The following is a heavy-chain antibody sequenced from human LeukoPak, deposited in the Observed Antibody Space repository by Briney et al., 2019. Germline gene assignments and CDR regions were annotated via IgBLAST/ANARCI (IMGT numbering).Heavy chain of an antibody. CDR2: INIDGSIT. V-gene: IGHV3-74*01. J-gene: IGHJ3*02. Sequence: GGSLRLSCAASGFTFSNYWMHWVRQAPGKGLVWVSHINIDGSITAYADSVKGRFTISRDNAKNTLYLQMNSLRAEDTAVYYCARGKSSAFDIWGQGTMVTVSS. CDR3: ARGKSSAFDI. D-gene: IGHD6-6*01. CDR1: GFTFSNYW.